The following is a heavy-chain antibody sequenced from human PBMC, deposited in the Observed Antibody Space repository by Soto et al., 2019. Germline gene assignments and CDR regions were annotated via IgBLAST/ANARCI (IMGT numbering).Heavy chain of an antibody. CDR2: VYHGGST. Sequence: LPLTCAVSGGSISGSYWWAWVRQTPGRGLEWIGQVYHGGSTNYNPSLKNRVTISVDKSKNHFSLSLTSVTAADTAVYFCAASVNYDFWRDGGRHYYFDYWGQGSLVTVSS. CDR3: AASVNYDFWRDGGRHYYFDY. J-gene: IGHJ4*02. V-gene: IGHV4-4*01. CDR1: GGSISGSYW. D-gene: IGHD3-3*01.